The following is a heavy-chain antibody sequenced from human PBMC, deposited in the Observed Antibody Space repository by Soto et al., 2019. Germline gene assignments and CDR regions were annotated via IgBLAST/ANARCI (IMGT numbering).Heavy chain of an antibody. CDR3: ARGLKNYYGVDV. V-gene: IGHV3-74*01. J-gene: IGHJ6*02. Sequence: EVKVVESGGGLVQPGGSLRLSCAASGFTFTTYWMHWVRQVPGKGLVWVSRIKGDGSSLSYEDSVKGRFTISRDNVENTVYLQMGSLRADDTAVYYCARGLKNYYGVDVWGQGTTVTVSS. CDR1: GFTFTTYW. CDR2: IKGDGSSL.